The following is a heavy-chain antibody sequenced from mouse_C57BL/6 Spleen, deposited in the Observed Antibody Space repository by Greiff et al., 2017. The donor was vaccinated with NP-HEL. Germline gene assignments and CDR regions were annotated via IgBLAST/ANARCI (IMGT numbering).Heavy chain of an antibody. CDR3: ARGSGKEVYYAMDY. J-gene: IGHJ4*01. Sequence: VQLQQPGAELVKPGASVKMSCKASGYTFTSYWITWVKQRPGQGLEWIGDIYPGSGSTNYNEKFKSKATLTVDTSSSTAYMQLSSLTSEDSAVYYCARGSGKEVYYAMDYWGQGTSVTVSS. D-gene: IGHD1-3*01. CDR1: GYTFTSYW. CDR2: IYPGSGST. V-gene: IGHV1-55*01.